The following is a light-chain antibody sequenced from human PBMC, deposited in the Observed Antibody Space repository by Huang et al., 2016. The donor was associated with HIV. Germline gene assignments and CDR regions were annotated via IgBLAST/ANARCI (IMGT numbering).Light chain of an antibody. V-gene: IGKV3-11*01. CDR1: QSVRTY. Sequence: EIVLTQSPATLSLSPGERATLSCRASQSVRTYLAWYQQKPVQAPRLLISAASNRATGLPAMFSGSGAGTDFTLTISNLQSEDFAVYYCQQRSAWPLTFGGGTKVEI. CDR2: AAS. J-gene: IGKJ4*01. CDR3: QQRSAWPLT.